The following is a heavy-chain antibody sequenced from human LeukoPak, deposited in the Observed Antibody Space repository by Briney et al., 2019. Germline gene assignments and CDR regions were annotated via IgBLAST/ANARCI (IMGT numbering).Heavy chain of an antibody. Sequence: GASVKVSCKASGYTFTSYYMHWVRQAPGQGLEWMGIINPSGGSTSYAQKFQGRVTMTRDMSTSTVYMELSSLRSEDTAVYYCARQPRPGYYYDSSGYPNDAFDIWGQGTMVTVSS. V-gene: IGHV1-46*01. CDR2: INPSGGST. D-gene: IGHD3-22*01. J-gene: IGHJ3*02. CDR1: GYTFTSYY. CDR3: ARQPRPGYYYDSSGYPNDAFDI.